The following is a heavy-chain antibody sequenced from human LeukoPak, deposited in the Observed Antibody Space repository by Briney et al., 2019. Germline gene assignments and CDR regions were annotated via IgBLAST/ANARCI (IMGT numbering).Heavy chain of an antibody. CDR1: GCPISSSSYY. J-gene: IGHJ5*02. V-gene: IGHV4-39*01. CDR3: ARRGSSSWYRNWFDP. D-gene: IGHD6-13*01. CDR2: IYYSGST. Sequence: NPSETLSLTCTVSGCPISSSSYYWGWIRQPPGKGLECIGSIYYSGSTYYNPSLKSRVTISVDTSKNQFSLKLSSVTAADTAVYYCARRGSSSWYRNWFDPWGQGTLVTVSS.